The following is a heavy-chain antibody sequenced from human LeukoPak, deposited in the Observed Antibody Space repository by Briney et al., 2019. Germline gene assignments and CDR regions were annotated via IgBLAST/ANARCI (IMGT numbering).Heavy chain of an antibody. D-gene: IGHD3-10*01. CDR3: AKDEGIGSYYGSDPFDY. J-gene: IGHJ4*02. CDR2: ISGSGGST. V-gene: IGHV3-23*01. CDR1: GFTVSSNH. Sequence: GGSLRLSCAASGFTVSSNHMSWVRQAPGKGLEWVSVISGSGGSTYYADSVKGRFTISRDNSKNTLYLQTNSLRAEDTAVYYCAKDEGIGSYYGSDPFDYWGQGTLVTVSS.